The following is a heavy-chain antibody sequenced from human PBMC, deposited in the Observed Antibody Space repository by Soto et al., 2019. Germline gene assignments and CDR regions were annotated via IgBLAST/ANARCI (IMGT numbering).Heavy chain of an antibody. D-gene: IGHD1-1*01. CDR2: ISGSSTTI. J-gene: IGHJ4*02. CDR3: ARGELDRTIDY. Sequence: EVQLVEYGGGSVQPGGSLRLSCAASGFTLSSRSMNWVRQAPGKGLEWVAYISGSSTTIYYADSVKGRFTISRDNAKKAVYLQMNSLRDEDTAVYYCARGELDRTIDYWGQGTLVTVSS. V-gene: IGHV3-48*02. CDR1: GFTLSSRS.